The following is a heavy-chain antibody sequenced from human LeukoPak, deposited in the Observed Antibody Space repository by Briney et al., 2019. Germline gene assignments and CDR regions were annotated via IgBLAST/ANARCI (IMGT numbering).Heavy chain of an antibody. CDR3: TRKVHSGSSDY. CDR2: ISSDGGDT. CDR1: GFTFSPYS. Sequence: GGSLRLSCATSGFTFSPYSFNWVRQAPGKGLEYVSTISSDGGDTYYANSVKGRFTISRDNSKNTLYLQMGSLRADDMAVYYCTRKVHSGSSDYWGQGTLVTVSS. J-gene: IGHJ4*02. V-gene: IGHV3-64*01. D-gene: IGHD1-26*01.